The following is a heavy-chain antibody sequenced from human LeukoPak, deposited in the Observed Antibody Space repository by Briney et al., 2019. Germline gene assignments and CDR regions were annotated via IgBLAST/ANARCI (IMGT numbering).Heavy chain of an antibody. CDR3: ARVRDGYNDAYDI. CDR1: GFTFTNYN. Sequence: ASVKLSCKASGFTFTNYNMHWVRQAPGQGLEWMGIINPSGGSTNYAQNFQARVTMTRDTSTSTVYMELSSLRSEDTAVYYCARVRDGYNDAYDIWGQGTMVTVPS. J-gene: IGHJ3*02. D-gene: IGHD5-24*01. V-gene: IGHV1-46*01. CDR2: INPSGGST.